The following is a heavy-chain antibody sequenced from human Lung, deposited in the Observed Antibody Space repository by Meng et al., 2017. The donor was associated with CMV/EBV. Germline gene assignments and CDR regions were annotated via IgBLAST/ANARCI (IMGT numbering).Heavy chain of an antibody. CDR1: GSTLSTYA. D-gene: IGHD2-2*01. CDR3: AKAGGYCTCASCYPNWVDP. J-gene: IGHJ5*02. V-gene: IGHV3-23*01. Sequence: GGSXRPXXAADGSTLSTYAMSWVRQAPGKRLEWLSAITGSGDDTYYADSVRGRFTIARDNSKNTLSLQMNSLRAEDTALSYCAKAGGYCTCASCYPNWVDPXGLGXLVTVSS. CDR2: ITGSGDDT.